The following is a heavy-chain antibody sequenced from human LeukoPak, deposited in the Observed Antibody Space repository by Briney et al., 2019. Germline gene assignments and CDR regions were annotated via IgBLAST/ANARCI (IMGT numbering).Heavy chain of an antibody. CDR3: ARVGSGRYYDFWSGVGGYYFDY. V-gene: IGHV3-7*01. J-gene: IGHJ4*02. CDR2: IKQDGSEK. CDR1: GFTFSSYW. D-gene: IGHD3-3*01. Sequence: GGSLRLSCAASGFTFSSYWVSWVRQAPGKGLEWVANIKQDGSEKYYVDSVKGRFTISRDNAKNSLYLQMNSLRAEDTAVYYCARVGSGRYYDFWSGVGGYYFDYWGQGTLVTVSS.